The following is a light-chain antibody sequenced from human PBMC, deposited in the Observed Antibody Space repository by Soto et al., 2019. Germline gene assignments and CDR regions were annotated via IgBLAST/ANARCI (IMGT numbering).Light chain of an antibody. CDR2: DAS. CDR1: QNIRNNY. CDR3: QQYGSPPLT. V-gene: IGKV3-20*01. Sequence: EIVLKQSPDTLSLSPGERATLSCRASQNIRNNYLAWYQQKPGQAPRFLIYDASSRATGIPDRFSGSGSGTDFALTISRLEPEDFAVYYCQQYGSPPLTFGGGTKVDIK. J-gene: IGKJ4*01.